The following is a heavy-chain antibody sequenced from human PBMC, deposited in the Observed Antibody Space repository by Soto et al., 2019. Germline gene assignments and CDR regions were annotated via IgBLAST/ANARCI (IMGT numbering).Heavy chain of an antibody. D-gene: IGHD4-17*01. CDR2: INAGNGNT. J-gene: IGHJ4*02. CDR3: ARGDYGDYDFDY. V-gene: IGHV1-3*01. Sequence: ASLKLSCKASGYTYTRYAMDWVRQAPGQRLEWMGWINAGNGNTKYSQKFQGRVTITRDTSASTAYMELSSLRSEDTAVYYCARGDYGDYDFDYWGQGTLVTVSS. CDR1: GYTYTRYA.